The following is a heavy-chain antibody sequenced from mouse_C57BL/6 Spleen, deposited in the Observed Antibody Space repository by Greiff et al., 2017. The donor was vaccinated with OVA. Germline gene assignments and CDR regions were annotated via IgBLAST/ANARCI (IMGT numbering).Heavy chain of an antibody. V-gene: IGHV1-42*01. CDR3: ARYHYGNSGGFAY. J-gene: IGHJ3*01. CDR1: GYSFTGYY. D-gene: IGHD2-1*01. Sequence: VQLQQSGPELVKPGASVKISCKASGYSFTGYYMNWVKQSPEKSLEWIGEINPSTGGTTYNQKFKAKATLTVDKSSSTAYMQLKSLTSEDSAVYYCARYHYGNSGGFAYWGQGTLVTVSA. CDR2: INPSTGGT.